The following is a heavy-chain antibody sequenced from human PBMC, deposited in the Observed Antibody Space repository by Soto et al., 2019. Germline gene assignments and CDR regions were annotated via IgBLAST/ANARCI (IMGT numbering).Heavy chain of an antibody. V-gene: IGHV3-30-3*01. CDR2: ITYDGSNQ. J-gene: IGHJ4*02. CDR1: GFIFSSYT. CDR3: ARAPSGSYPEFDY. Sequence: ESGGGVVQPGRSLRLSCAASGFIFSSYTMHWVRQAPGKGLEWMGVITYDGSNQYYADSVKGRFTISRDNSRNMLFLQMNSLRPDDTAVYYCARAPSGSYPEFDYWGQGTLVTVSS. D-gene: IGHD1-26*01.